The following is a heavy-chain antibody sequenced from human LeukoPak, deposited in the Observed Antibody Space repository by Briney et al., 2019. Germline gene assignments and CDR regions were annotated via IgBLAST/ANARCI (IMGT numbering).Heavy chain of an antibody. D-gene: IGHD2-15*01. CDR2: FDPEDGET. J-gene: IGHJ6*02. V-gene: IGHV1-24*01. CDR1: GYTLTELS. Sequence: ASVKVSCKVSGYTLTELSMHWVRQAPGKGLEWMGGFDPEDGETIYAQKFQGRVTMTEDTSTDTAYMELSSLRSEDTAVYYCATRRVDRCSGSSCYSAPYYYGMDVWGQGTTVTVSS. CDR3: ATRRVDRCSGSSCYSAPYYYGMDV.